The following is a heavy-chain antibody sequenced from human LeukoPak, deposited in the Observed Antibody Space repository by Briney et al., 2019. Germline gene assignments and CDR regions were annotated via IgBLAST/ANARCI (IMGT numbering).Heavy chain of an antibody. CDR2: IYYSGST. J-gene: IGHJ4*02. CDR1: GGSISSSSYY. V-gene: IGHV4-39*01. D-gene: IGHD6-19*01. CDR3: ARQGVAGGGDYFDY. Sequence: SETLSLTCTVSGGSISSSSYYWGWIRQPPGKGLEWIGSIYYSGSTYYNPSLKSRVTISVDTSKNQFSLKLSSVTAADTAVYYCARQGVAGGGDYFDYWGQGTLVTVSS.